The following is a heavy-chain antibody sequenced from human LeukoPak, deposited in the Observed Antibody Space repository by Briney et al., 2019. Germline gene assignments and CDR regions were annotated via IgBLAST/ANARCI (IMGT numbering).Heavy chain of an antibody. Sequence: SETLSLTCTVSGGSISSYYWSWIRQPAGKGLEWIGRIYTSGSTNYNPSLKSRVTMSVDTSKNQFSLKLSSVTAADTAVYYCARGITGVRITNAFDIWGQGTMVTVSS. CDR2: IYTSGST. D-gene: IGHD3-10*01. J-gene: IGHJ3*02. CDR1: GGSISSYY. V-gene: IGHV4-4*07. CDR3: ARGITGVRITNAFDI.